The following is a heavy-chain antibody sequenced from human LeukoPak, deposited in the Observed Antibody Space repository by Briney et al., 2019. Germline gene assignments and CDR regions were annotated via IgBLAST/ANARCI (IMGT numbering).Heavy chain of an antibody. Sequence: GGSLRLSCAASGFTFSTYWMSWVRQVPGKGLEWVANIKQDGSERNYVDSVKGRFTISRDNAKNSLYLQMNSLRAEDTAVYYCAGGATWITDLWGRGTLVTVSS. D-gene: IGHD1-26*01. CDR3: AGGATWITDL. J-gene: IGHJ2*01. CDR1: GFTFSTYW. CDR2: IKQDGSER. V-gene: IGHV3-7*01.